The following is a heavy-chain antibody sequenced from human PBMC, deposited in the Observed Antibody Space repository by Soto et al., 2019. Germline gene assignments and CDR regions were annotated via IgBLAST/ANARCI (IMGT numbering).Heavy chain of an antibody. Sequence: SETLSLTCTVSGGSISSSSYYWGWIRQPPGKGLEWIGSVSYSGRTYYNPSLKSRVTISVDTSKNQFSLTLSSVTAADTAVYYCARTRGGVVVAAHDAFDIWGQGTMVTVSS. CDR1: GGSISSSSYY. V-gene: IGHV4-39*01. CDR2: VSYSGRT. D-gene: IGHD2-15*01. CDR3: ARTRGGVVVAAHDAFDI. J-gene: IGHJ3*02.